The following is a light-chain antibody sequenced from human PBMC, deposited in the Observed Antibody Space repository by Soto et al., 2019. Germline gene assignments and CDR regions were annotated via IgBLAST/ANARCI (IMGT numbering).Light chain of an antibody. V-gene: IGKV3-15*01. Sequence: TQSPGTLSLSPGERATLSCRASQSVSSNLAWYQQKPGQAPRLLIYGASTRATGIPARFSGSGSGTEFTLTISSLQSEDFAIYYCQQYNNWPPVPFGQGTKVAIK. CDR3: QQYNNWPPVP. CDR2: GAS. J-gene: IGKJ1*01. CDR1: QSVSSN.